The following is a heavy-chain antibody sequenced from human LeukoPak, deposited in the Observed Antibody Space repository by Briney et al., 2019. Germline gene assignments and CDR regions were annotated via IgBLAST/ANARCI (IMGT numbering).Heavy chain of an antibody. CDR2: IYTSGST. Sequence: SETLSLTCTVSGGSISSYYWRWIRQPAGKGLEWIGRIYTSGSTNYNPSLKSRVTMSVDTSKNQFSLKLSSVTAADTAVYYCARGVRYYDSSGYDSDSFDIWGQGTMVTVSS. CDR1: GGSISSYY. CDR3: ARGVRYYDSSGYDSDSFDI. D-gene: IGHD3-22*01. V-gene: IGHV4-4*07. J-gene: IGHJ3*02.